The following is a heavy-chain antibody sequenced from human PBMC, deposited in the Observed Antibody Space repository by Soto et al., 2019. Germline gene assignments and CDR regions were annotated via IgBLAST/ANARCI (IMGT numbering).Heavy chain of an antibody. CDR3: ARDQGEERSGYSQVYGMDV. V-gene: IGHV3-30-3*01. CDR2: ISYDGSNK. CDR1: GFTFSSYA. Sequence: QVQLVESGGGVVQPGRSLRLSCAASGFTFSSYAMHWVRQAPGKGLEWVAVISYDGSNKYYADSVKGRFTISRDNSKNTLYLQMNSLRAEDTAVYYCARDQGEERSGYSQVYGMDVWGQGTTVTVSS. J-gene: IGHJ6*02. D-gene: IGHD3-3*01.